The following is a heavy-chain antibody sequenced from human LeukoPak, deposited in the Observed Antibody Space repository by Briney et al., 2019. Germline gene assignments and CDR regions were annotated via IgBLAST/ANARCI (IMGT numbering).Heavy chain of an antibody. CDR3: ARGDYDYVWGSYGSLLTSDD. D-gene: IGHD3-16*02. J-gene: IGHJ4*02. V-gene: IGHV1-8*01. Sequence: ASVKVSCKASGYTFTSYDINWVRQATGQGLEWMGWMNPNSGNTGYAQKFQGRVTMTRNTSISTAYMELCSLRSEDTAVYYCARGDYDYVWGSYGSLLTSDDWGQRTLVTASS. CDR2: MNPNSGNT. CDR1: GYTFTSYD.